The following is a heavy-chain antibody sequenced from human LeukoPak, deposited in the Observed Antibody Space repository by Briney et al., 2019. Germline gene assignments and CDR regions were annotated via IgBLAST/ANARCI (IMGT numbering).Heavy chain of an antibody. CDR3: ARGGAYCGGDCYFDY. Sequence: SETLSLTCAVYGGSFSGYYWSWIRQPPGKGLEWIGEINHSGSTNYNPSPKSRVTISVDTSKNQFSLKLSSVTAADTAVYYCARGGAYCGGDCYFDYWGQGTLVTVSS. CDR1: GGSFSGYY. CDR2: INHSGST. D-gene: IGHD2-21*02. V-gene: IGHV4-34*01. J-gene: IGHJ4*02.